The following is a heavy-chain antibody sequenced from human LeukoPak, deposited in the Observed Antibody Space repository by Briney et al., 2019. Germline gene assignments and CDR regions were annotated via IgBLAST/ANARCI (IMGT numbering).Heavy chain of an antibody. D-gene: IGHD2-2*01. Sequence: PGGSLRLSCAASGFTFSSYSMNWVRQAPGKGLEWVSYISSSSSTIYYADSVKGRFTISRDNAKNSLYLQMNSLRAEDTAVYYCAKEGPDCSSTSCPGDYWGQGTLVTVSS. CDR1: GFTFSSYS. V-gene: IGHV3-48*01. CDR2: ISSSSSTI. J-gene: IGHJ4*02. CDR3: AKEGPDCSSTSCPGDY.